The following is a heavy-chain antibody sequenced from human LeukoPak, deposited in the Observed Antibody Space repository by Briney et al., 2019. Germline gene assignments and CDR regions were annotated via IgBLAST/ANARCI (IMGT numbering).Heavy chain of an antibody. V-gene: IGHV1-2*02. CDR1: GYTFTGYY. J-gene: IGHJ4*02. Sequence: ASVKVSCKASGYTFTGYYMHWVRQAPGQGLEWMGCINPNSGGTNYAQKFQGRVTMTRDTSISTAYMELSRLRSDDTAVYYCASLRYYDSSGFGYWGQGTLVTVSS. CDR3: ASLRYYDSSGFGY. D-gene: IGHD3-22*01. CDR2: INPNSGGT.